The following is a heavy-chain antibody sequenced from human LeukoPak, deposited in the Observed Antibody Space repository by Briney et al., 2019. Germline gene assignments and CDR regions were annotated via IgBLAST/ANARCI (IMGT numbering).Heavy chain of an antibody. CDR1: GGSFSGYY. CDR2: INHSGST. D-gene: IGHD3-22*01. Sequence: SETLSLTYAVYGGSFSGYYWSWIRQPPGKGLEWIGEINHSGSTNYNPSLKSRVTISVDTSKNQSSLKLSSVTAADTAVYYCARGISSGYYFDYWGQGTLVTVSS. CDR3: ARGISSGYYFDY. V-gene: IGHV4-34*01. J-gene: IGHJ4*02.